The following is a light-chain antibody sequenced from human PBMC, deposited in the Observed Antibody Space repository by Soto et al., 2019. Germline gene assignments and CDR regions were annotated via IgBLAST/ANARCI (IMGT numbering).Light chain of an antibody. CDR2: GAS. CDR1: QSVTSSY. V-gene: IGKV3-20*01. Sequence: EIVLTQSPGTLSLSPGERATLSCRASQSVTSSYLVWYQQKPGQAPRLLIYGASNRATGIPDRFSGSGSGTDFTLTISRLEPEDFAVYYCQQYGSSPPLTFGGGTKVGIK. CDR3: QQYGSSPPLT. J-gene: IGKJ4*01.